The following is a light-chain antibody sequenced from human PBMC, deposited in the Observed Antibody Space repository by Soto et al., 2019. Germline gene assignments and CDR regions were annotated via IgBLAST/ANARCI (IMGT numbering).Light chain of an antibody. CDR3: QQYGSSPPT. CDR2: GAS. V-gene: IGKV3-20*01. CDR1: QSVSSSY. J-gene: IGKJ1*01. Sequence: EIVLTQSPGTLSLSPGERATLSCRASQSVSSSYLAWYQQKPGQAPRLLIYGASSRATGIPDRFSGSGSGTDFTLTISRLEPEDFAVYYCQQYGSSPPTFGPGTKVEI.